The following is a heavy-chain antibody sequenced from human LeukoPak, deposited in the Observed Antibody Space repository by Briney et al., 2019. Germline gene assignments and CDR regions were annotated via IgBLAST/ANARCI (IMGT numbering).Heavy chain of an antibody. Sequence: GGSLRLSCAASGFTFTSYSMNWVRQAPGRGLEWVSSISSSSTYIYYADSVKGRFTISRDNAKNSLYLQMNSLRAEDTAVYYCAREPGAVTTPSNWFDPWGQGTLVTVSS. V-gene: IGHV3-21*01. J-gene: IGHJ5*02. CDR3: AREPGAVTTPSNWFDP. CDR1: GFTFTSYS. D-gene: IGHD4-17*01. CDR2: ISSSSTYI.